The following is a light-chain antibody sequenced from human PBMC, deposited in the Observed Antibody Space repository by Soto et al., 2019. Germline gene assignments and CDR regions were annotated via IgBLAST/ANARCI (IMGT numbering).Light chain of an antibody. J-gene: IGLJ3*02. V-gene: IGLV2-8*01. CDR3: SSYVTSNVVV. Sequence: QSALTQPPSASGSPGQSVSISCTGTRDDVGGYNYVSWYQQHPGKPPKLLIYEVYKRPLGVPARFSGAKSGNTASLTVSGLQADDEGVYYCSSYVTSNVVVFGGGTKLTVL. CDR1: RDDVGGYNY. CDR2: EVY.